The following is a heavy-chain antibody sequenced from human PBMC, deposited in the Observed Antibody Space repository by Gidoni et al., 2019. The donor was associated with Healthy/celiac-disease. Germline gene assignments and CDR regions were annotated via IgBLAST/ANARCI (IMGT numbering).Heavy chain of an antibody. J-gene: IGHJ4*02. V-gene: IGHV3-15*07. CDR1: GFTVSNAW. CDR2: IKSKTDGGTT. Sequence: EVQLVESGGGWVKPGGALRLSCAASGFTVSNAWMNWFRQAPGKGLEWVGRIKSKTDGGTTAFAAPVKGRFTFSRDDSKTPLYLQMNSLNTEDTAVSYCTTVFGQLQLWFGEFYDYWGQGTLVTVSS. CDR3: TTVFGQLQLWFGEFYDY. D-gene: IGHD3-10*01.